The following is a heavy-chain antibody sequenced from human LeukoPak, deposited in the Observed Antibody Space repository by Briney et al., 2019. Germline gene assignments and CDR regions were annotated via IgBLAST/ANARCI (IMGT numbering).Heavy chain of an antibody. J-gene: IGHJ4*02. V-gene: IGHV3-23*01. CDR1: GFTFSSYA. Sequence: GGSPRLSCAASGFTFSSYAMSWVRQAPGKGLEWVSAISGSGGSTYYADSVKGRFTISRDNSKNTLYLQINSLRAEDTAVYYCAGAMTRRTGGYFDYWGQGTLVTVSS. D-gene: IGHD1-26*01. CDR3: AGAMTRRTGGYFDY. CDR2: ISGSGGST.